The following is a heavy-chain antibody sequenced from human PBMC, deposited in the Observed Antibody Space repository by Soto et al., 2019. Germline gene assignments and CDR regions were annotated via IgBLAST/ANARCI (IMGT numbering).Heavy chain of an antibody. CDR2: IWYDGSNK. Sequence: GGSLRLSCAASGFTFSSYGMHWVRQAPGKGLEWVAVIWYDGSNKYYADSVKGRFTISRDNSKNTLYLQMNSLRAEDTAVYYYARGHMTTVTILDYWGQGTLVTVSS. D-gene: IGHD4-17*01. V-gene: IGHV3-33*01. CDR3: ARGHMTTVTILDY. CDR1: GFTFSSYG. J-gene: IGHJ4*02.